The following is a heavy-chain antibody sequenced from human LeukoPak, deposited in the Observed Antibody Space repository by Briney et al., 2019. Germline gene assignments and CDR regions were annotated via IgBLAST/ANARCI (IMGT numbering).Heavy chain of an antibody. CDR2: IYYSGST. V-gene: IGHV4-59*01. Sequence: SETLSLTCTVSGGSISSYYWSWIRQPPGKGLEWIGYIYYSGSTNYNPSLKSRVTISVDTSKNQFSLKLSSVTVADTAVYYCAGRRGYYFDYWGQGTLVTVSS. J-gene: IGHJ4*02. CDR3: AGRRGYYFDY. D-gene: IGHD3-10*01. CDR1: GGSISSYY.